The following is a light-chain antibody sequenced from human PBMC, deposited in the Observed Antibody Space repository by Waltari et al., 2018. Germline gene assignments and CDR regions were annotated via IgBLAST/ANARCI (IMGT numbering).Light chain of an antibody. CDR1: RSDVGRYNL. J-gene: IGLJ2*01. CDR3: CSYAGSSTVV. Sequence: QSALTQPASVSGSPGQSLPISCTGTRSDVGRYNLVSWYQQHPGKAPKLMIYEGSKRPSGVSNRFSGSKSGNTASLTISGLQAEDEADYYCCSYAGSSTVVFGGGTKLTVL. V-gene: IGLV2-23*01. CDR2: EGS.